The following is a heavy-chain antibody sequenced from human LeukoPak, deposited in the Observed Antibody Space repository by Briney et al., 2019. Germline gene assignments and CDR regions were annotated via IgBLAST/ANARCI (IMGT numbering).Heavy chain of an antibody. CDR2: MNPNSGNT. CDR3: ARVTAGGTWTFDI. D-gene: IGHD6-13*01. Sequence: ASVKVSCKASGDTFIINDINWVRQATGQGPEWMGWMNPNSGNTGYAQKFQGRVTMTRNISITTAYMELTDLRSEDTAVYYCARVTAGGTWTFDIWGQGTTVTVSS. V-gene: IGHV1-8*02. CDR1: GDTFIIND. J-gene: IGHJ3*02.